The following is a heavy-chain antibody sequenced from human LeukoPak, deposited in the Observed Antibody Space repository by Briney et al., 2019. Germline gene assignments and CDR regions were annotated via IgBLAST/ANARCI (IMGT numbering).Heavy chain of an antibody. J-gene: IGHJ6*02. Sequence: ASVKVSCKASGYTFTSYGISWVRQAPGQGLEWMGWISAYNGNTNYAQKLQGRVTMTTDTSTSTAYMELRSLRSDDTAVYYCARDRGQYFDWLITTYYYYYYGVDVWGQGTTVTVSS. V-gene: IGHV1-18*01. CDR3: ARDRGQYFDWLITTYYYYYYGVDV. D-gene: IGHD3-9*01. CDR1: GYTFTSYG. CDR2: ISAYNGNT.